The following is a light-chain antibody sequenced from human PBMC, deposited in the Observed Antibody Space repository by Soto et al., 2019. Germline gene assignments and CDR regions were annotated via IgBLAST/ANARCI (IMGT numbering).Light chain of an antibody. J-gene: IGKJ2*01. CDR2: GSS. CDR3: QQYGSSPPYT. Sequence: LTQSPVTLSLSPGERATLSCRASQTVRNNYLAWYQQKPGQAPRLLIFGSSDRATGIPDRFSGSGSGTDFTLTISRLEPEDFAVYYCQQYGSSPPYTFGQGAKLEIK. V-gene: IGKV3-20*01. CDR1: QTVRNNY.